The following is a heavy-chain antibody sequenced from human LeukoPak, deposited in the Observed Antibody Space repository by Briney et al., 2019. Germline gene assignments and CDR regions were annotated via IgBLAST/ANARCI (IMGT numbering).Heavy chain of an antibody. CDR1: GGTFSSYA. J-gene: IGHJ4*02. CDR3: ARTVAGTELDY. Sequence: GASVKVSCKASGGTFSSYATSWVRQAPGQGLEWMGRIIPILGIANYAQKFQGRVTITADKSTSTAYMELSSLRSEDTAVYYCARTVAGTELDYWGQGTLVTVSS. D-gene: IGHD6-19*01. V-gene: IGHV1-69*04. CDR2: IIPILGIA.